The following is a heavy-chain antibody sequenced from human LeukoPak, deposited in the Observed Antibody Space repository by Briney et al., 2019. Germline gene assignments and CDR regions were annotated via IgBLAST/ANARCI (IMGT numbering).Heavy chain of an antibody. CDR2: ISGSGGST. CDR3: VRGKYYFDY. V-gene: IGHV3-23*01. CDR1: GFTFSSYA. J-gene: IGHJ4*02. Sequence: GGSLRLSCAASGFTFSSYAMSWVRQAPGKGLEWVSTISGSGGSTYYADSVKGRFTISRDNSKNTLYLQMNSLRAEDTAVYYCVRGKYYFDYWGQGTLVTVSS.